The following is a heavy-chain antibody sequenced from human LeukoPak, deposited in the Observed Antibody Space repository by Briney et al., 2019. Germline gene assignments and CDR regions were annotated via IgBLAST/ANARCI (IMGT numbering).Heavy chain of an antibody. V-gene: IGHV3-15*01. Sequence: GGSLRLSCVASGFTFSNAWMSWVRQAPGTGLEWVGRIKNKAGSETTEYSAPVKGRLTISRDDSKNTLFLQMNSLKAEDTAVYYCARAMTATDYWGQGTLVTVSS. CDR1: GFTFSNAW. D-gene: IGHD5-18*01. J-gene: IGHJ4*02. CDR3: ARAMTATDY. CDR2: IKNKAGSETT.